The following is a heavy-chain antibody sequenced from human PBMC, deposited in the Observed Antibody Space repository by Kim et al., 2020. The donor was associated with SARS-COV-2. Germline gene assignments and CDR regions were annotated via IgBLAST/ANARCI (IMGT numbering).Heavy chain of an antibody. CDR1: GFTFSTYA. CDR2: ISGSGGST. Sequence: GGSLRLSCVASGFTFSTYAMTWVRQAPGKGLEWVSSISGSGGSTYYVDSVKGRFTISRDDSKNTLYLQMSSLRAEDTAVYYCAPSRGPRNMDVWGQGTTVTVSS. V-gene: IGHV3-23*01. D-gene: IGHD3-10*01. J-gene: IGHJ6*02. CDR3: APSRGPRNMDV.